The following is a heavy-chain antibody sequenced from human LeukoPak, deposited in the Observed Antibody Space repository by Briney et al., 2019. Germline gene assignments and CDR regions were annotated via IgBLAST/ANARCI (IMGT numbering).Heavy chain of an antibody. CDR1: GYTFTGYY. V-gene: IGHV1-2*02. D-gene: IGHD5-18*01. CDR2: INPNSGGT. J-gene: IGHJ5*02. Sequence: ASVKVSCKASGYTFTGYYMHWVRQAPGQGLEWMGWINPNSGGTNYAQKFQGRVTMTRDTSISTAYMELSRLRSDDTAVYYCAREEVGYGYLFGVNWFDPWGQGTLVTVSS. CDR3: AREEVGYGYLFGVNWFDP.